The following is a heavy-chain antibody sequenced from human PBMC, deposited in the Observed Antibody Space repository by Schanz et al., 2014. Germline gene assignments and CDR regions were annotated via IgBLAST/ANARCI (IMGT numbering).Heavy chain of an antibody. J-gene: IGHJ4*02. D-gene: IGHD5-18*01. V-gene: IGHV3-23*01. CDR3: AKDAENTAMITDYFDY. CDR1: GFSFSSYA. Sequence: EVQLLESGGGLVQPGGSLRLSCATSGFSFSSYAINWVRQAPGKGLEWVSGISGSGASTYYADSVRGRFTISRDNSKTTVYLQMNSLRAEDTAVYYCAKDAENTAMITDYFDYWGQGTLVTVSS. CDR2: ISGSGAST.